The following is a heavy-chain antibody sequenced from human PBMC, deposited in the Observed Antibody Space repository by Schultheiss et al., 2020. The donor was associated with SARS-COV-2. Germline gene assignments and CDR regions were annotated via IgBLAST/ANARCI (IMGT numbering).Heavy chain of an antibody. V-gene: IGHV1-69*13. CDR2: IIPIFGTA. CDR1: GGTFSSYA. Sequence: SVKVSCKASGGTFSSYAISWVRQAPGQGLEWMGGIIPIFGTANYAQKFQGRVTITADESTSTAYMELNSLRAEDTAVYYCARSLGYCSGGSCYYFDYWGQGTLVTVSS. J-gene: IGHJ4*02. CDR3: ARSLGYCSGGSCYYFDY. D-gene: IGHD2-15*01.